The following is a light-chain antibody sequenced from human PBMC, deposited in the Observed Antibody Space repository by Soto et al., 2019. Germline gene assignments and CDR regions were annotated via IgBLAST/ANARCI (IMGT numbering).Light chain of an antibody. CDR2: DAY. CDR1: QSIGNNY. Sequence: EVVLTQSPDTLSLSPGERATISCRASQSIGNNYVAWYQQKSGQAPRLLIYDAYSRATGIPDRFTGSGSGADFALTISRLEPEDFAVYYCQQCAYSPRAFGHGTKVDVK. J-gene: IGKJ1*01. CDR3: QQCAYSPRA. V-gene: IGKV3-20*01.